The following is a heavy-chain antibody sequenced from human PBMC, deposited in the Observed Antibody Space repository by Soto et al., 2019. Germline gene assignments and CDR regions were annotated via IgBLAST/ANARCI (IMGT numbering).Heavy chain of an antibody. J-gene: IGHJ6*03. CDR3: ARNEGITGTTGPYYYYMDV. D-gene: IGHD1-7*01. CDR1: GGSISSYY. V-gene: IGHV4-59*01. Sequence: SETLSLTCTVSGGSISSYYWSWIRQPPGKGLEWIGYIYYSGSTNYNPSLKSRVTISVDTSKNQFSLKLSSVTAADTAVYYCARNEGITGTTGPYYYYMDVWGKGTTVTVSS. CDR2: IYYSGST.